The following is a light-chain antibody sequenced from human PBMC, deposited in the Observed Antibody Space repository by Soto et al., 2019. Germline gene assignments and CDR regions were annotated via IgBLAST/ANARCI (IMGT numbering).Light chain of an antibody. V-gene: IGLV2-8*01. CDR2: EVT. CDR3: ASYAGINTG. Sequence: QSALTQPPSASGSPGQSVTISCTGTSSDLGYYNFVSWYQQHPGKAPKLMIYEVTKRPSGVPDRFSVSKSGNTASLTVSGLQADDEAHYYCASYAGINTGFVGGTKLTVL. J-gene: IGLJ3*02. CDR1: SSDLGYYNF.